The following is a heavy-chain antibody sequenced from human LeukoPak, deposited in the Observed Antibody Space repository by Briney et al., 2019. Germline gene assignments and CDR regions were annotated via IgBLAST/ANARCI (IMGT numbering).Heavy chain of an antibody. J-gene: IGHJ4*02. CDR3: ARGGRIAVAGKLDY. Sequence: SETLSLTCTVSGYSISSGYYWGWIRQPPGKGLEWIGSIYHSGSTYYNPSLKSRVTISVDTSKNQFSLKLSSVTAADTAVYYCARGGRIAVAGKLDYWGQGTLATVSS. CDR2: IYHSGST. V-gene: IGHV4-38-2*02. D-gene: IGHD6-19*01. CDR1: GYSISSGYY.